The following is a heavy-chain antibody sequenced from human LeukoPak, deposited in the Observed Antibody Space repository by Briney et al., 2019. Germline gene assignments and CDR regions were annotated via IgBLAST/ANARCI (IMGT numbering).Heavy chain of an antibody. CDR2: IYTSGST. CDR1: GGSISSGSYY. J-gene: IGHJ4*02. CDR3: ARDAPYYDILTGYPSFFDY. Sequence: SETLSLTCTVSGGSISSGSYYWSWIRQPAGKGLEWIGRIYTSGSTNYNPSLKSRITISVDTSKNQFSLKLSSVTAADTAVYYCARDAPYYDILTGYPSFFDYWGQGTLVTVSS. D-gene: IGHD3-9*01. V-gene: IGHV4-61*02.